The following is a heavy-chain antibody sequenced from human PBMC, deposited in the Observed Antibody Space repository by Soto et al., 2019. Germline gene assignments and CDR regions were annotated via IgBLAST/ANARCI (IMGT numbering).Heavy chain of an antibody. V-gene: IGHV1-46*01. D-gene: IGHD2-21*02. Sequence: QVQLVQSGAEVKKPGASVRISCRASGYSFTSTYVHWVRQAPGQGPESVGIINPAGGTTYYAQKVQGRLTITSATSTDTVFMDLNDLTSEEPAVYFCALKVVTYYDNWGQGTLLTVSS. J-gene: IGHJ4*02. CDR3: ALKVVTYYDN. CDR2: INPAGGTT. CDR1: GYSFTSTY.